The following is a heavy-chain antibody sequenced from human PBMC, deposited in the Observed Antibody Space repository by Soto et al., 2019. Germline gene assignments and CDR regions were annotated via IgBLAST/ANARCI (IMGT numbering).Heavy chain of an antibody. CDR2: IDHSGIT. Sequence: SETLSLTCAVSGASFSGFYWSWIRQSPGKGLEWIGEIDHSGITNHNTALKSRATMSVDTSKNQFSLKLRSVTAAGTAVYYCARGVSVTLAVQGGAPDKNYFDSWSQGTLVTVSS. V-gene: IGHV4-34*04. CDR3: ARGVSVTLAVQGGAPDKNYFDS. CDR1: GASFSGFY. D-gene: IGHD1-26*01. J-gene: IGHJ4*02.